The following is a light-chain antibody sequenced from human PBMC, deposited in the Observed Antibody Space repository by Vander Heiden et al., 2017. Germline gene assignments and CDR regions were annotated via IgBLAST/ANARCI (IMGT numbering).Light chain of an antibody. CDR2: DAS. CDR3: LQDASSALT. Sequence: EIVLMQSPRTLSVSPGERATLSCRASQSVSSSYLAWYQQKPGQAPWLLIYDASSRATGIPDRFSGSGSGTDFTLTISRLEPEDFAVYYCLQDASSALTFGGWTKVEIK. CDR1: QSVSSSY. V-gene: IGKV3-20*01. J-gene: IGKJ4*01.